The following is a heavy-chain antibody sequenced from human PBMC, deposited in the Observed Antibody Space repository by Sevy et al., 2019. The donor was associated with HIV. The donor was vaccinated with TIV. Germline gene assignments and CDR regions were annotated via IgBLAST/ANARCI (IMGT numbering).Heavy chain of an antibody. Sequence: GGSLRLSCAASGFTFKNFGMHWVRQAPGKGLEWVALIWFDGTNQYYGDSVKGRFTISRDNSNSTLYLQMNSLRADDTAVYYCARNKMGGASYYILDYWGPGTLVTVSS. J-gene: IGHJ4*02. V-gene: IGHV3-33*01. CDR1: GFTFKNFG. CDR2: IWFDGTNQ. CDR3: ARNKMGGASYYILDY. D-gene: IGHD1-26*01.